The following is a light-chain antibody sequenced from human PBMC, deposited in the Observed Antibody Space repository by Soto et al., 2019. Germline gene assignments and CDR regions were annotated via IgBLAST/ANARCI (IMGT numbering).Light chain of an antibody. CDR1: SSDVGEENY. CDR3: SSFAGSPVG. Sequence: QSVLTQPPSASGSPGQSVTITCSGTSSDVGEENYVSWYQQHPGKVPKLILYEVSKRPSGVPDRFSGSRSGNTAALTVSGLQAEDEADYYCSSFAGSPVGFGGGPNLTVL. V-gene: IGLV2-8*01. CDR2: EVS. J-gene: IGLJ2*01.